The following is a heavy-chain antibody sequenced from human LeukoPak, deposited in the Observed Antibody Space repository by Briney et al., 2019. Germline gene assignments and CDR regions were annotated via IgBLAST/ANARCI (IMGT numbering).Heavy chain of an antibody. CDR2: INPNSGGT. J-gene: IGHJ3*02. V-gene: IGHV1-2*02. D-gene: IGHD4-17*01. Sequence: ASVKVSCKASGYTFTGYYMHWVRQAPGQGLEWMGWINPNSGGTNYAQKFQGRVTMTRDTSISTAYMELSRLRSDDTAVYYCARSSGDYVFAFDIWGQGTMVTVSS. CDR3: ARSSGDYVFAFDI. CDR1: GYTFTGYY.